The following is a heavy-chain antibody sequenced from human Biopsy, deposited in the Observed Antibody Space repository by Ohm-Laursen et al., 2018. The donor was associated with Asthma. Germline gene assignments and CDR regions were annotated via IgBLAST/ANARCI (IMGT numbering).Heavy chain of an antibody. Sequence: SLRLSCAASGFMFRSFGMHWVRQAPGKGLEWVAVISYDGNHKFYEDSVKGRFTISRDNSKNTLYLQMNSLRTEDTAVYYCAKRRGYSGHDNDYSGQGTLVNVSS. D-gene: IGHD5-12*01. J-gene: IGHJ4*02. V-gene: IGHV3-30*18. CDR3: AKRRGYSGHDNDY. CDR2: ISYDGNHK. CDR1: GFMFRSFG.